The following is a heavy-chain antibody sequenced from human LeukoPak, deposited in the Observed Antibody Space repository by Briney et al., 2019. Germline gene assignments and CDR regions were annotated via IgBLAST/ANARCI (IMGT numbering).Heavy chain of an antibody. Sequence: GASVKVSCKASGGTFSSYATSWVRQAPGQGLEWMGGIIPIFDTANYAQKFQGRVTITTDESTSTAYMELSSLRSEDTAVYYCARGLGGSGSYYSNYFDYWGQGTLVTVSS. CDR3: ARGLGGSGSYYSNYFDY. V-gene: IGHV1-69*05. J-gene: IGHJ4*02. CDR2: IIPIFDTA. D-gene: IGHD3-10*01. CDR1: GGTFSSYA.